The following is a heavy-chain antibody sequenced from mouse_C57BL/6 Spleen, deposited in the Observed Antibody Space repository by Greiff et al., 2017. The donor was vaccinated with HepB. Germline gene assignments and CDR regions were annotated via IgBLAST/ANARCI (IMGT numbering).Heavy chain of an antibody. V-gene: IGHV1-52*01. D-gene: IGHD3-3*01. CDR2: IDPSDSET. Sequence: VQLQQPGAELVRPGSSVKLSCKASGYTFTSYWMHWVKQRPIQGLEWIGNIDPSDSETHYNQKFKDKATLTVDKSSSTAYMQLSSLTSADAAVYYCAGGTRGPAWFDYWGQGTLVTVSA. CDR3: AGGTRGPAWFDY. CDR1: GYTFTSYW. J-gene: IGHJ3*01.